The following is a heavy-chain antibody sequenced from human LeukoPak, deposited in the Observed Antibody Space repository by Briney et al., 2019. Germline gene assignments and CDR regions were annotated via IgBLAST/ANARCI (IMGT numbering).Heavy chain of an antibody. CDR1: GFTFSTYY. D-gene: IGHD2-2*01. Sequence: GGSLRLSCAASGFTFSTYYMSWVRQAPGKGLDWVANIKPDGSEGYYVDSVKGRFTISRDNAKNSLYLQMNSLRAEDTAVYYCARYRYCSSANCYGDYWGQGTLVTVSS. CDR2: IKPDGSEG. J-gene: IGHJ4*02. CDR3: ARYRYCSSANCYGDY. V-gene: IGHV3-7*03.